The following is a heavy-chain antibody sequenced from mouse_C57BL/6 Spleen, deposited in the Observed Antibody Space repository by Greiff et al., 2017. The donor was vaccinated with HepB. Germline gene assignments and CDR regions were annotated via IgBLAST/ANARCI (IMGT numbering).Heavy chain of an antibody. Sequence: EVHLVESGGGLVKPGGSLKLSCAASGFTFSSYTMSWVRQTPEKRLEWVATISGGGGNTYYPDSVKGRFTISRDNAKNTLYLQMSSLRSEDTALYYCARRGGYDGGYYFDYWGQSTTLTVSS. CDR3: ARRGGYDGGYYFDY. V-gene: IGHV5-9*01. D-gene: IGHD2-2*01. CDR1: GFTFSSYT. J-gene: IGHJ2*01. CDR2: ISGGGGNT.